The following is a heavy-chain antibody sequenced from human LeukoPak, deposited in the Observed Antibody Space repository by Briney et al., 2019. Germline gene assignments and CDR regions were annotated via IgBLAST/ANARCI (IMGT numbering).Heavy chain of an antibody. CDR1: EYTFTGYY. D-gene: IGHD3-22*01. J-gene: IGHJ6*02. V-gene: IGHV1-2*02. CDR3: ARAGRYYDSSGYYLYYYYGMDV. CDR2: INPNSGGT. Sequence: ASVKVSCKASEYTFTGYYMHWVRQAPGQGLEWMGWINPNSGGTNYAQKFQGRVTMTRDTSISTAYMELSRLRSDDTAVYYCARAGRYYDSSGYYLYYYYGMDVWGQGTTVTVSS.